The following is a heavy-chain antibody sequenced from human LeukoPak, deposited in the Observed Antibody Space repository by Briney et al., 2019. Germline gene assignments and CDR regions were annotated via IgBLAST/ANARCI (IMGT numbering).Heavy chain of an antibody. CDR1: GGSISSYY. V-gene: IGHV4-4*07. CDR3: ARTQSPDTAMVSYYYGMDV. CDR2: IYTSGST. J-gene: IGHJ6*02. D-gene: IGHD5-18*01. Sequence: SETLSPTCTVSGGSISSYYWSWIRQPAGKGLEWIGRIYTSGSTNYNPSLKSRVSMSVDTSKNQFSLKLSSVTAADTAVYYCARTQSPDTAMVSYYYGMDVWGQGTTVTVSS.